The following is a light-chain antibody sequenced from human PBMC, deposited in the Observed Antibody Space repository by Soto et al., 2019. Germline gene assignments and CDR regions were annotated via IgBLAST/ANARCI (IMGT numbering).Light chain of an antibody. Sequence: QSALTQPASVSGSPGQSITISCSGTSSDVGAYNYVSWYQQHPGKAPRVMIYDVSNRPSGVSNRFSGSKSGNTATLTISGLQAEDEADYYCNSYTSDNTYVFATGTKVTVL. CDR1: SSDVGAYNY. J-gene: IGLJ1*01. V-gene: IGLV2-14*01. CDR3: NSYTSDNTYV. CDR2: DVS.